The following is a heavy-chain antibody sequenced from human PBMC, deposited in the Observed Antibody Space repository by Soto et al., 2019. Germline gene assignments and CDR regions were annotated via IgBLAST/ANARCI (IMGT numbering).Heavy chain of an antibody. J-gene: IGHJ4*02. Sequence: ASVKVSCKASVYTFTGYYMHWVRQAPGQGLVWMGWNNPHSGGTNYAPKFQGRVTMTRDTSISTVYMELTRLTSDDTAVYYCARDSGAAMAWGYFDYWGQGTLVTVSS. CDR3: ARDSGAAMAWGYFDY. V-gene: IGHV1-2*02. D-gene: IGHD5-18*01. CDR2: NNPHSGGT. CDR1: VYTFTGYY.